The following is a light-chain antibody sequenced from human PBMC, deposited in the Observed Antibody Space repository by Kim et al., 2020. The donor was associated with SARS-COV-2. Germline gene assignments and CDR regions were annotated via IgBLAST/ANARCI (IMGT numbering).Light chain of an antibody. CDR3: QAWGNRTSV. CDR2: RDS. J-gene: IGLJ3*02. CDR1: NIGNKH. V-gene: IGLV3-9*01. Sequence: SYELTQPLSESVSLGQTASITCSGDNIGNKHVRWYQQKAGQSPVLVIYRDSNRPAGIPERFSGSNSGNTATLTVTRTQAGDEADYYCQAWGNRTSVFGAG.